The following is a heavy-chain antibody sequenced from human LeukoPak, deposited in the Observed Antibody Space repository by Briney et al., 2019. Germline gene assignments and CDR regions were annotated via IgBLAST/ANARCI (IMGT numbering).Heavy chain of an antibody. J-gene: IGHJ6*02. CDR3: ARVGQQLIYYYYGMDV. D-gene: IGHD6-13*01. Sequence: SVTVSCKASGFTFTSSAVQWVRQARGQRLEWIGWIVVGSGNTNYAQKLQGRVTMTTDTSTSTAYMELRSLRSDDTAVYYCARVGQQLIYYYYGMDVWGQGTTVTVSS. CDR1: GFTFTSSA. CDR2: IVVGSGNT. V-gene: IGHV1-58*01.